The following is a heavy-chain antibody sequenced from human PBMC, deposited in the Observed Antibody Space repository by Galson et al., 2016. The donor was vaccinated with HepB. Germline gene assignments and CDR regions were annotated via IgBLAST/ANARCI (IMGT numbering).Heavy chain of an antibody. Sequence: TLSLTCSVSGISVSDFFCNWVRQAPGKGLEWIGVSHSTKSTHYSLSLKSRVTISLDTSRNQFSLNLASVTAADTAVYYCARGRRGYNYGFVVGQSSFYFDYWGQGTLVAVSS. D-gene: IGHD5-18*01. CDR3: ARGRRGYNYGFVVGQSSFYFDY. J-gene: IGHJ4*02. V-gene: IGHV4-59*02. CDR2: SHSTKST. CDR1: GISVSDFF.